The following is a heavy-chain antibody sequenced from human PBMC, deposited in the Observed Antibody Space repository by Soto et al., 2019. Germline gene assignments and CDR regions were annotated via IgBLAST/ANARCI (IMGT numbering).Heavy chain of an antibody. V-gene: IGHV3-23*01. J-gene: IGHJ4*02. CDR1: GFTFSLCA. D-gene: IGHD3-22*01. Sequence: EVQVLESGGGLVQPGGSLRLSCAASGFTFSLCAMSWVRQAPGKGLEWVSSIRGSGGDTYYADSVKGRFTISRDNSKNTLYLQMHSLRVEDTAVYYCAKGHSNSYYDFDFWGQGTLVTVSS. CDR3: AKGHSNSYYDFDF. CDR2: IRGSGGDT.